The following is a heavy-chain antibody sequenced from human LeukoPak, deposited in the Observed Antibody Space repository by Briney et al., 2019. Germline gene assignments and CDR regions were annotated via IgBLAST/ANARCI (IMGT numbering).Heavy chain of an antibody. J-gene: IGHJ5*02. D-gene: IGHD1-26*01. CDR3: ARVRSGSNWFDP. CDR2: IIPILGIA. Sequence: SVKVSCKASGGTFSSYTISWVRQAPGQGLEWRGRIIPILGIANYAQKFQGRVTITADKSTSTAYMELSSLRSEDTAVYCCARVRSGSNWFDPWGQGTLVTVSS. CDR1: GGTFSSYT. V-gene: IGHV1-69*02.